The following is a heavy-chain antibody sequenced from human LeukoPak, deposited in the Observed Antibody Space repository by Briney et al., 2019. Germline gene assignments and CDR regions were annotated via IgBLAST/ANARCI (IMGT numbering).Heavy chain of an antibody. D-gene: IGHD6-13*01. Sequence: GGSLRLSCAASGFTFSSYAMSWVRQAPGKGLEWVSAISGSGGSTYYADSVKGRFTVSRDNSKNTLYLQMNSLRAEDTAVYYCAKDFGQLVLAFDIWGQGTMVTVSS. CDR2: ISGSGGST. CDR3: AKDFGQLVLAFDI. CDR1: GFTFSSYA. V-gene: IGHV3-23*01. J-gene: IGHJ3*02.